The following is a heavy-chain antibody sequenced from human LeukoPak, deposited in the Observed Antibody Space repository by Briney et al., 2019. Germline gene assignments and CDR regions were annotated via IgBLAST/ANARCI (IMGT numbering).Heavy chain of an antibody. J-gene: IGHJ3*02. V-gene: IGHV1-18*01. D-gene: IGHD2-21*02. CDR1: GYTFSSYG. Sequence: ASVKVSCKASGYTFSSYGINWVRQAPGQGLEWMGWISVINSGNTRYAQNFQGRLPMTTDTSTTTAYMKLRSLRSDDTAVYYCSREFPFCGADCFSGVFDIWGQGTMVTVS. CDR2: ISVINSGNT. CDR3: SREFPFCGADCFSGVFDI.